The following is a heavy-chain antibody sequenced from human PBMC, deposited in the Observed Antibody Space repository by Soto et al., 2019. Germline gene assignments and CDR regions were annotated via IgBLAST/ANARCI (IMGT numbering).Heavy chain of an antibody. V-gene: IGHV4-59*01. J-gene: IGHJ6*02. D-gene: IGHD4-17*01. Sequence: SETLSLTCTVSGGSISPYYWSWIRQPPGKGLEWIGYIYYSGRTNYNPSLKSRVTISVDTSKNQFSLNLSSVTAADTAVYYCARDLRFQGHDYADYLGYGMDVWGQGTTVTVSS. CDR1: GGSISPYY. CDR2: IYYSGRT. CDR3: ARDLRFQGHDYADYLGYGMDV.